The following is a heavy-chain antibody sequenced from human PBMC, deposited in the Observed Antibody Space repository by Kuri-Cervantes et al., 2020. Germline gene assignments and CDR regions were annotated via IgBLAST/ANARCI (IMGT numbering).Heavy chain of an antibody. CDR1: GFTFSSYA. V-gene: IGHV3-33*08. D-gene: IGHD1-26*01. CDR3: ARSWELLGWFDP. Sequence: GGSLRLSCAASGFTFSSYAMHWVRQAPGKGLEWVAVIWYDGSNKYYADSVKGRFTISRDNAKNSLYLQMNSLRAEDTAVYYCARSWELLGWFDPWGQGTLVTVSS. CDR2: IWYDGSNK. J-gene: IGHJ5*02.